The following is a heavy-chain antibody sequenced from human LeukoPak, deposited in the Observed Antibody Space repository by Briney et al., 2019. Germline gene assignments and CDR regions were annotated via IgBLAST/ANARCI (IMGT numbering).Heavy chain of an antibody. J-gene: IGHJ4*02. CDR3: SRRLDY. V-gene: IGHV3-7*01. Sequence: GGSLRLSCAASGFPFSDSWMDWVRQAPGKGMEWVANIKQDGSEKHYADSVKGRFTISRDNAKNSLFLQMNGLRAEDTAVYYCSRRLDYWGQGALVAVSS. CDR2: IKQDGSEK. CDR1: GFPFSDSW.